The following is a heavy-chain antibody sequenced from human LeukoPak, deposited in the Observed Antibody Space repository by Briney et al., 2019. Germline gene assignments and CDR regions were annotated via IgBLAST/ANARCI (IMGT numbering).Heavy chain of an antibody. D-gene: IGHD2-15*01. Sequence: PSETLSLTCTVSGGSISSSSYYWGWIRQPPGKGLEWIGYIFYSGSTKYNPSLKSRVTISQDTSKNQFSLKLSSVTAADTAVYYCARHAGCSGASCYSGFPDYWGQGTLVTVSA. V-gene: IGHV4-61*05. J-gene: IGHJ4*02. CDR3: ARHAGCSGASCYSGFPDY. CDR2: IFYSGST. CDR1: GGSISSSSYY.